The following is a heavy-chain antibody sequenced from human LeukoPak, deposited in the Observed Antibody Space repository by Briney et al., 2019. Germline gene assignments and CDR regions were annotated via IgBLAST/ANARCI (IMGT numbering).Heavy chain of an antibody. CDR3: ARGGSYGGNLNY. D-gene: IGHD4-23*01. J-gene: IGHJ4*02. Sequence: PSQTLSLTCTVSGGPISSGGYYWSWIRQHPGKGLEWIGYMYYSGSTYYNPSLKSRATISVDTSKNQFSLKLSSVTAADTAVYYCARGGSYGGNLNYWGQGTLVTVSS. CDR2: MYYSGST. V-gene: IGHV4-31*03. CDR1: GGPISSGGYY.